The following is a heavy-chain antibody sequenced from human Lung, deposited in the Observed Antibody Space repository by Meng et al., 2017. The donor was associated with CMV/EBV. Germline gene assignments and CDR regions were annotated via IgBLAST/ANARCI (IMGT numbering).Heavy chain of an antibody. V-gene: IGHV1-69*05. Sequence: KVSCKTSGDTFNNLAISWVRQAPGQGLEWMGGIIPTFNTIKYAQKFQGRLTITTDRSTSTAYMDLSSLRSDDTAVYYCVRDRIGWFDPWGQGTLVTVSS. J-gene: IGHJ5*02. D-gene: IGHD2-15*01. CDR3: VRDRIGWFDP. CDR2: IIPTFNTI. CDR1: GDTFNNLA.